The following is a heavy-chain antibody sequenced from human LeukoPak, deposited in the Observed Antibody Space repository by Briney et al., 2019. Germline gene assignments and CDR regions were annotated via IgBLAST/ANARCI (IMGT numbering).Heavy chain of an antibody. V-gene: IGHV1-18*01. CDR1: GYTFTGYG. J-gene: IGHJ3*02. CDR2: ISVYNGVT. D-gene: IGHD6-13*01. CDR3: ARVWYPPDCFDI. Sequence: GASVKVSCKASGYTFTGYGITWMRQAPGQGLDWVGWISVYNGVTNFAQKFQGRVTMTTDTSTNTAYMELRSLRSDDTAVYYCARVWYPPDCFDIWGQGTMVTVSS.